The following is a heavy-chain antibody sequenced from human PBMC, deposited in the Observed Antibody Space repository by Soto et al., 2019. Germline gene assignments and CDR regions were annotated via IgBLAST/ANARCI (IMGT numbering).Heavy chain of an antibody. CDR3: ARDRSLDYGDYPAMTFDY. D-gene: IGHD4-17*01. V-gene: IGHV1-46*01. Sequence: ASVKVSCKASGYTFTSYYMHWVRQAPGQGLEWMGIINPSGGSTSYAQKFQGRVTMTRDTSTSTVYMELSSLRSEDTAVYYCARDRSLDYGDYPAMTFDYWGQGTLVTVSS. CDR2: INPSGGST. CDR1: GYTFTSYY. J-gene: IGHJ4*02.